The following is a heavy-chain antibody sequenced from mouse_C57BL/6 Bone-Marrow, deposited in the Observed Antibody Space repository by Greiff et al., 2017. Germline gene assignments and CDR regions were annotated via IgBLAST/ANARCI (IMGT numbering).Heavy chain of an antibody. V-gene: IGHV7-1*01. J-gene: IGHJ4*01. Sequence: EVMLVESGGGLVQSGRSLRLSCATSGFTFSDFYMEWVRQAPGKGLEWIAASRNKANDYTTEYSASVKGRFIVSRDTSQSILYLQMNALRAEDTAIYYCARENSGAMDYWGQGTSVTVSS. CDR1: GFTFSDFY. CDR2: SRNKANDYTT. CDR3: ARENSGAMDY.